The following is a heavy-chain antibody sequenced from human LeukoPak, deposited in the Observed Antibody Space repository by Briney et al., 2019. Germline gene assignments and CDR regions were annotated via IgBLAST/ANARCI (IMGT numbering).Heavy chain of an antibody. Sequence: EASVKVSCKASGYSFTTYYMHWMRQAPGQGLEWMGTMNPRGGSTNYAQKFQGRVTMIRDPSTSIVYMELSSLRFEDTAVYYCARVDDYGGNSVGYWGQGTLVTVSS. V-gene: IGHV1-46*01. CDR1: GYSFTTYY. CDR2: MNPRGGST. J-gene: IGHJ4*02. D-gene: IGHD4-23*01. CDR3: ARVDDYGGNSVGY.